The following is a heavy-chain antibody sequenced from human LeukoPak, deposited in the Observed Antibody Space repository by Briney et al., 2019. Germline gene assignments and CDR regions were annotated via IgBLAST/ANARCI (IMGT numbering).Heavy chain of an antibody. CDR1: GGSFSGYY. V-gene: IGHV4-34*01. Sequence: YPSETLSLTCAVYGGSFSGYYWSWIRQPPGKGLEWIGEINHSGSTNYNPSLKSRVTISVDTSKNQFSLKLSSVTAADTAVYYCAITRILWFGESTNWFDPWGQGTLVTVSS. J-gene: IGHJ5*02. CDR2: INHSGST. D-gene: IGHD3-10*01. CDR3: AITRILWFGESTNWFDP.